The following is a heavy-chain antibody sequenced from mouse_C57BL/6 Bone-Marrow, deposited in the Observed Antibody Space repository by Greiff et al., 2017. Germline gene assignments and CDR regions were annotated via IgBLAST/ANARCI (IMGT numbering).Heavy chain of an antibody. V-gene: IGHV1-18*01. D-gene: IGHD2-3*01. Sequence: EVQLQQSGPELVKPGASVKLPCKASGYTFTDYNMDWVKQSHGKSLEWIGDINPNNGGTIYNQKFKGKATLTVDKSSSTAYMELRSLTSEDTAVYYCARDDGYPYYAMDYWGQGTSVTVSS. J-gene: IGHJ4*01. CDR1: GYTFTDYN. CDR3: ARDDGYPYYAMDY. CDR2: INPNNGGT.